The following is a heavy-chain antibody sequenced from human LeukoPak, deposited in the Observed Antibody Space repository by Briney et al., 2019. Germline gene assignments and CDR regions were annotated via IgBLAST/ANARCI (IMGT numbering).Heavy chain of an antibody. J-gene: IGHJ4*02. CDR3: ARGRRKIDY. CDR2: INHSGST. Sequence: SETLSLTCAVYGGSFSGYYWSWIRQPPGKGLEWIGEINHSGSTNYNPSLKSRVTISVDTSKNQFSLKLSSVTAAGTAVYYCARGRRKIDYWGQGTLVTVSS. CDR1: GGSFSGYY. V-gene: IGHV4-34*01.